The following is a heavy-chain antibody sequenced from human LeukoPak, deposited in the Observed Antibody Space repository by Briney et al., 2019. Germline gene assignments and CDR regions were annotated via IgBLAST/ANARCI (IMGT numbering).Heavy chain of an antibody. CDR2: ISGSGGST. Sequence: GGSLRLSCAAPGFTFSSYAMSWVRQAPGKGLEWVSAISGSGGSTYYADSVKGRFTISRDNSKNTLYLQMNSLRAEDTAVYYCAKSSRATWTNWFDPWGQGTLVTVSS. D-gene: IGHD3/OR15-3a*01. J-gene: IGHJ5*02. V-gene: IGHV3-23*01. CDR3: AKSSRATWTNWFDP. CDR1: GFTFSSYA.